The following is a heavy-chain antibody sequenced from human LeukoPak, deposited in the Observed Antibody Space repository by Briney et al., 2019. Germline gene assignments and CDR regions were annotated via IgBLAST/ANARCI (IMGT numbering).Heavy chain of an antibody. V-gene: IGHV6-1*01. CDR1: GDSVSRNSAA. D-gene: IGHD2-8*01. Sequence: SQTLSLTCAISGDSVSRNSAAWNWIRQSPSRGLEWLGRTYYRSKWYNDYAVSVKSRISISPDTSKNQFSLQLNSVTPEDTAVYYCARGRVSDYYYYYMDVWSKGTTVTVSS. J-gene: IGHJ6*03. CDR3: ARGRVSDYYYYYMDV. CDR2: TYYRSKWYN.